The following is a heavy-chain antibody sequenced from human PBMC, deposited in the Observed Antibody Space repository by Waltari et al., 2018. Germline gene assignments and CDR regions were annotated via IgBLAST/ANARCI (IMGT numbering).Heavy chain of an antibody. CDR2: IYYSGST. CDR1: GGSISSYY. J-gene: IGHJ6*02. D-gene: IGHD2-21*02. Sequence: QVQLQESGPGLVKPSETLSLTCTVSGGSISSYYWSWIRQPPGKGLEWFGYIYYSGSTNYNPSLKSRVTISVDTSKNQFSLKLSSVTAADTAVYYCARDKIAYCGGDCFPPYYYYYGMDVWGQGTTVTVSS. CDR3: ARDKIAYCGGDCFPPYYYYYGMDV. V-gene: IGHV4-59*01.